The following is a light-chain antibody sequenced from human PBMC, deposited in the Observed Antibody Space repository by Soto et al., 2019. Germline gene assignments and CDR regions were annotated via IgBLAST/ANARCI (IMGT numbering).Light chain of an antibody. V-gene: IGKV3-11*01. Sequence: EIVMTQSPATLSLSPGERATLSCRASQSVSSYLAWYQQKPGQAPRLLIYGASTRATGIPARFSGSGSGTDFTSTLDREESAVYSGHQRREWSNSFGQGTKVDIK. CDR1: QSVSSY. J-gene: IGKJ1*01. CDR2: GAS. CDR3: HQRREWSNS.